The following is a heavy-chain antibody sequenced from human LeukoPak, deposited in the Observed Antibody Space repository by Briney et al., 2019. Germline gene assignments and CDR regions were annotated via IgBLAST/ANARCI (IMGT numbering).Heavy chain of an antibody. CDR3: ARDLYCSSTSCYKGFDP. V-gene: IGHV1-18*01. D-gene: IGHD2-2*02. CDR2: ISAYNGNT. Sequence: ASVKVSCKASGYTFTSYGISWVRQAPGQGLEWMGWISAYNGNTNYAQKLQGRVTMTTDTSTSTAYMELRSLKSDDTAVYYCARDLYCSSTSCYKGFDPWGQGTLVTVSS. J-gene: IGHJ5*02. CDR1: GYTFTSYG.